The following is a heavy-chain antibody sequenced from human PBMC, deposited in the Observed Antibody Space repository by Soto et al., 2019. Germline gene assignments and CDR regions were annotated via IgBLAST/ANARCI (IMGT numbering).Heavy chain of an antibody. CDR2: IYHGVST. V-gene: IGHV4-38-2*01. Sequence: SETLSLTCAVSGYSISSGYYWGWLRQPPGKGLEWIGSIYHGVSTYYNPSLNSRVTLSIDMTNNHVSLILNSVTAADTAVYYCDRVGPWVPYYYDSSPYTFENWFDPWGQGPMVTV. J-gene: IGHJ5*02. CDR3: DRVGPWVPYYYDSSPYTFENWFDP. D-gene: IGHD3-22*01. CDR1: GYSISSGYY.